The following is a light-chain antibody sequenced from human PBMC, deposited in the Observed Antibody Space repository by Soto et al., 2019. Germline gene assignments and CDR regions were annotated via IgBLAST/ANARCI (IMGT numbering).Light chain of an antibody. V-gene: IGLV2-14*01. J-gene: IGLJ1*01. CDR3: CSYTSSSTYV. Sequence: QSVLTQPASVSGSPGQSITISCTGTSSDVGGYNYVSWYQQHPGKAPKLMIFDVNNRPSGVSNRFSGSKSGNTASLIISGLQAEDEADYYCCSYTSSSTYVFGTGTMVTVL. CDR2: DVN. CDR1: SSDVGGYNY.